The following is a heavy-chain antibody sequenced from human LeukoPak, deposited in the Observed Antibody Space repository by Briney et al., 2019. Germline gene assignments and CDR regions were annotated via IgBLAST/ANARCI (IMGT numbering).Heavy chain of an antibody. CDR2: IKQDGRDK. Sequence: GGSLRLSCAASGFTFSNYWLSWVRQAPGKGLEWVANIKQDGRDKYYVDSVKGRFTISRDNAKNSLYLQMNSLRAEDMAVYYCARSWEPYYYDSSGYYDYWGQGTLVTVSS. J-gene: IGHJ4*02. CDR1: GFTFSNYW. CDR3: ARSWEPYYYDSSGYYDY. V-gene: IGHV3-7*01. D-gene: IGHD3-22*01.